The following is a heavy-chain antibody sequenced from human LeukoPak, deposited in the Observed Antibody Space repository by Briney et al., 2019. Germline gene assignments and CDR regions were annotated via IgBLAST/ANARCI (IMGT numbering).Heavy chain of an antibody. Sequence: ASVKVSCKASGYTFTSYDINWVRQATGQGLEWMGWMNPNSGNTGYAQKFQGRVTITRNTSISTAYMELSSLRSEDTAVYYCARGLRGCSSTSCYTTPSYYYYYMDVWGKGTTVTVSS. J-gene: IGHJ6*03. CDR3: ARGLRGCSSTSCYTTPSYYYYYMDV. CDR2: MNPNSGNT. V-gene: IGHV1-8*03. CDR1: GYTFTSYD. D-gene: IGHD2-2*02.